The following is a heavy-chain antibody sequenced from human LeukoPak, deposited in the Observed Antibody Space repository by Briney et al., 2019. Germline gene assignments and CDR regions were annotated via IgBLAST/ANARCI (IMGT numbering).Heavy chain of an antibody. J-gene: IGHJ4*02. D-gene: IGHD3-22*01. V-gene: IGHV3-23*01. CDR1: GFSFSSYA. CDR3: ARATYYYDSSGYRAVYYFDY. Sequence: GGSLRLSCAASGFSFSSYATSWVRQAPGKGLEWVSGISDSGGSTYYGDSVKGRFTISRDNAKNTLYLQMNSLRAEDTAVYYCARATYYYDSSGYRAVYYFDYWGQGTLVTVSS. CDR2: ISDSGGST.